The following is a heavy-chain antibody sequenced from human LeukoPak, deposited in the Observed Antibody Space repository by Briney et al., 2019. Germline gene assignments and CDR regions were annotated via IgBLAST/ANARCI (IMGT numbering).Heavy chain of an antibody. CDR2: INPNSGGT. V-gene: IGHV1-2*06. Sequence: ASVKVSCKASGYTFTDYYMHWVRQAPGQGLEWMGRINPNSGGTNYAQKFQDRVTKTRDTSITTAYMELSRLRSDDTAMYYCARELYSSSAINWFDPWGQGTLVTVSS. D-gene: IGHD6-6*01. CDR1: GYTFTDYY. CDR3: ARELYSSSAINWFDP. J-gene: IGHJ5*02.